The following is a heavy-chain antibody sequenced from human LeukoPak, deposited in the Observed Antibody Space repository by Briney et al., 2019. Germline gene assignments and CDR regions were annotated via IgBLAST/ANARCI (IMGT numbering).Heavy chain of an antibody. V-gene: IGHV4-30-4*01. CDR2: ICYSGST. D-gene: IGHD4-17*01. Sequence: PSETLSLTCTVSGGSISSGDYYWSWIRQPPGKGLEWIGYICYSGSTYYNPSLKSRVTISVDTSKNQFSLKLSSVTAADTAVYYCARADDYGDYYFDYWGQGTLVTVSS. J-gene: IGHJ4*02. CDR3: ARADDYGDYYFDY. CDR1: GGSISSGDYY.